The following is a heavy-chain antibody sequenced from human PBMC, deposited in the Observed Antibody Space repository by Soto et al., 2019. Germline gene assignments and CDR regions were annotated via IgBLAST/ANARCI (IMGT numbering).Heavy chain of an antibody. J-gene: IGHJ5*02. V-gene: IGHV4-34*01. D-gene: IGHD3-16*01. CDR2: INHVGGT. CDR3: VRIRYQLPSSVLWLDP. CDR1: GGFLSESY. Sequence: SETLSLTCAVYGGFLSESYWTWIRQPPGKGLEWIGEINHVGGTNYNPSLKSRVTMSVDTSQNQFSLRLISVTAADTAMYFCVRIRYQLPSSVLWLDPWGQGTQVTVSS.